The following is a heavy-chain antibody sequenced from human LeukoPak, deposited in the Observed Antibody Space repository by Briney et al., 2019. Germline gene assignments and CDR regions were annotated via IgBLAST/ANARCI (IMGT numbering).Heavy chain of an antibody. CDR2: IIPIFGTA. CDR1: GGTFSSYA. V-gene: IGHV1-69*05. D-gene: IGHD4-11*01. Sequence: ASVKVSCKASGGTFSSYAISWVRQAPGQGLEWMGGIIPIFGTANYAQKFQGRVTITRDTSASTAYMELSSLRSEDTAVYYCARVQYGNWFDPWGQGTLVTVSS. CDR3: ARVQYGNWFDP. J-gene: IGHJ5*02.